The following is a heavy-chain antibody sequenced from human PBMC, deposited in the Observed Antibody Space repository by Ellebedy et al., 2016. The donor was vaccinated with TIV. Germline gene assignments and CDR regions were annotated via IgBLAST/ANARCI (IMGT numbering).Heavy chain of an antibody. Sequence: GESLKISCAVSDLIFSNYYMIHWVRQAPGKGLVWVSHINRDGSRATYADSAKGRFTISKDTARNTVSLQMNGLRVDDTGVYFCTEVDGWWGPGTRVNVSA. CDR1: DLIFSNYY. J-gene: IGHJ1*01. CDR3: TEVDGW. CDR2: INRDGSRA. V-gene: IGHV3-74*01. D-gene: IGHD1-14*01.